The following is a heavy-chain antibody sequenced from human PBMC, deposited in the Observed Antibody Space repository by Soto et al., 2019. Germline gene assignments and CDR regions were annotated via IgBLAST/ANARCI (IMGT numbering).Heavy chain of an antibody. CDR1: GGSISSGGYS. CDR3: ARGKGWFGEFDY. CDR2: IYHSGST. Sequence: SETLSLTCAVTGGSISSGGYSWSWIRQPPGKGLEWIGYIYHSGSTYYNPSLKNRLTISVDRSKNQFSLKLSSVTAADTAVYYCARGKGWFGEFDYWGQGTLVTVSS. D-gene: IGHD3-10*01. J-gene: IGHJ4*02. V-gene: IGHV4-30-2*01.